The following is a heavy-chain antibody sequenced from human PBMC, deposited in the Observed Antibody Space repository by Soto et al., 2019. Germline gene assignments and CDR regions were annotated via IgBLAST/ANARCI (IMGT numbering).Heavy chain of an antibody. CDR2: INAGNGNT. J-gene: IGHJ4*02. Sequence: ASVKVLQGFWIHLHWLCYALGAPGPEQRLEWMGWINAGNGNTKYSQKFQGRVTITRDTSASTAYMELSSLRSEDTAVYYCARAVAVAADFDYWGQGTLVTVSS. CDR1: IHLHWLC. V-gene: IGHV1-3*01. D-gene: IGHD6-19*01. CDR3: ARAVAVAADFDY.